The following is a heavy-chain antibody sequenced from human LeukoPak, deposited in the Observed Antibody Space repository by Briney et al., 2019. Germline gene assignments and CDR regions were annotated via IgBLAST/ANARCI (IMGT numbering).Heavy chain of an antibody. CDR1: GDSVSSHSTA. D-gene: IGHD3-9*01. Sequence: SQTLSLTCAISGDSVSSHSTAWNWIRQSPSRGLEWLGRTYYRSKWFYDYPLSVKGRITINPDTSKNQFSLQLNSVTPEDTAVYYCASLPVLRKGPRGLRYFDWLLFDNWFDPWGQGTLVTVSS. V-gene: IGHV6-1*01. J-gene: IGHJ5*02. CDR3: ASLPVLRKGPRGLRYFDWLLFDNWFDP. CDR2: TYYRSKWFY.